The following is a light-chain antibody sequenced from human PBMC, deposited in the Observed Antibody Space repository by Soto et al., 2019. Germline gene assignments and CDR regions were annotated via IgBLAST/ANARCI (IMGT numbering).Light chain of an antibody. CDR1: QGINSY. CDR2: TAS. J-gene: IGKJ4*01. V-gene: IGKV1-9*01. Sequence: DIQLTQSPSFLSASVGDRVTVTCRASQGINSYLAWYQQKPGKAPKLLIYTASTLQSGVPSRFSGSGSGTEFTLTITSLQPEDFAAYYCQQLYSYPLTFGGGIKVEIK. CDR3: QQLYSYPLT.